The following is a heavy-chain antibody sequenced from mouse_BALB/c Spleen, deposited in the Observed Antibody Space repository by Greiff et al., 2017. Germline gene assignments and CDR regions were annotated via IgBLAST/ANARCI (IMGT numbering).Heavy chain of an antibody. D-gene: IGHD2-2*01. V-gene: IGHV3-2*02. J-gene: IGHJ4*01. CDR2: ISYSGST. Sequence: EVKLQESGPGLVKPSQSLSLTCTVTGYSITSDYAWNWIRQFPGNKLEWMGYISYSGSTSYNPSLKSRISITRDTSKNQFFLQLNSVTTEDTATYYCAREWGLRDAMDYWGQGTSVTVSS. CDR3: AREWGLRDAMDY. CDR1: GYSITSDYA.